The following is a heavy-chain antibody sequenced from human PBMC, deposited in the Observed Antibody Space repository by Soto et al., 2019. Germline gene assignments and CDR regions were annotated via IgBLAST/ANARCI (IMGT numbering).Heavy chain of an antibody. CDR1: GFTLSRYG. D-gene: IGHD2-8*01. CDR2: VSGYNGDT. V-gene: IGHV1-18*01. CDR3: AKNGQPPYYYYGMDV. Sequence: ASVKASSKASGFTLSRYGISWVRQAPGQGLEWMGWVSGYNGDTKYAQKVQGRVTMTIDTSTYTAYMELRSLTSDDTAKYYCAKNGQPPYYYYGMDVWGQGTTDTVSS. J-gene: IGHJ6*02.